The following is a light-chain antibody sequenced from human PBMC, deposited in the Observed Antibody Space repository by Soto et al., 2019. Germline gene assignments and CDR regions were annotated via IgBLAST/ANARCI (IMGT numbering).Light chain of an antibody. V-gene: IGLV2-14*01. CDR1: SSDVGGYNY. J-gene: IGLJ3*02. CDR2: EVS. CDR3: ISFTSSSTWV. Sequence: QSALTQPASVSGSPGQSITISCTGTSSDVGGYNYVSWYQQHPGTAPKLMIYEVSNRPSGVSDRFSGSRSGNTASLTISGLHAEDESDYYCISFTSSSTWVVGGGTKLTVL.